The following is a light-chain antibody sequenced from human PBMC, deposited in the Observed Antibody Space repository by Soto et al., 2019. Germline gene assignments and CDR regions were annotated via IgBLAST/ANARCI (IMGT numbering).Light chain of an antibody. V-gene: IGKV3-20*01. CDR3: QQYGSYPMYT. CDR2: GAS. Sequence: EIVLTQSPGTLSLSPGERATLSCRASQSVSSSYVAWYQQKPGQAPRLLIYGASSRATVIPDRFSGSGTGTDFTLTISSLELQDDEVYYCQQYGSYPMYTFGQGTKLEIK. CDR1: QSVSSSY. J-gene: IGKJ2*01.